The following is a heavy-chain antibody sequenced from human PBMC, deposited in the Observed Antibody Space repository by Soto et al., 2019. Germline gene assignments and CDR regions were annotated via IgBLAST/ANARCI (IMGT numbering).Heavy chain of an antibody. J-gene: IGHJ4*02. D-gene: IGHD6-13*01. V-gene: IGHV4-34*01. CDR3: AGGRSSSRGSIDY. Sequence: SETLSLTCAVYGGSFSGYYWSWIRRPPGKGLEWIGEINHSGSTNYNPSLKSRVTISVDTSKNQFSLKLSSVTAADTAVYYCAGGRSSSRGSIDYWGQGTLVTVSS. CDR1: GGSFSGYY. CDR2: INHSGST.